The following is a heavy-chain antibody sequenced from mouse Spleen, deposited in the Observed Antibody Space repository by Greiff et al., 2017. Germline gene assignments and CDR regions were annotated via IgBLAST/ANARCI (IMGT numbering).Heavy chain of an antibody. CDR3: ARSDYYGSSHYAMDY. D-gene: IGHD1-1*01. J-gene: IGHJ4*01. Sequence: QVQLQQSGAELVKPGASVKLSCKTSGYTFTSYWIQWVKQRPGQGLGWIGEIFPGTGTTYYNEKFKGKATLTIDTSSSTAYMQLSSLTSEDSAVYFCARSDYYGSSHYAMDYWGQGTSVTVSS. CDR1: GYTFTSYW. V-gene: IGHV1S132*01. CDR2: IFPGTGTT.